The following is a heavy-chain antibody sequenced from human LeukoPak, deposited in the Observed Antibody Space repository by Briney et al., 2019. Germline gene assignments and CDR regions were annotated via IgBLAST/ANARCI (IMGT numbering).Heavy chain of an antibody. J-gene: IGHJ3*01. CDR3: ARHDSSGPYNAFDV. CDR2: IYHSGST. D-gene: IGHD3-22*01. CDR1: GYSISSGYY. V-gene: IGHV4-38-2*02. Sequence: PSETLSLTCSVSGYSISSGYYWGWIRQPPGKGLECIGSIYHSGSTYYNPSLKSRVTISVDTSKNQFSLKLSSVTAADTAEYYCARHDSSGPYNAFDVWGQGTMVTVSS.